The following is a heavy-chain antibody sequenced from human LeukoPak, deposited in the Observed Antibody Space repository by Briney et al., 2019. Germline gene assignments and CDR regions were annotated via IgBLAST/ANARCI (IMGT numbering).Heavy chain of an antibody. CDR2: INHSGST. Sequence: SETLSLTCAVYGGSFSGYYWSWIRQPPGKGLEWIGEINHSGSTNYNPSLKSRVTISVDTSKNQFSLQLSSVTPEDTAVYYCARGYYCDSWGQGTLVTVSS. CDR1: GGSFSGYY. V-gene: IGHV4-34*01. CDR3: ARGYYCDS. J-gene: IGHJ4*02.